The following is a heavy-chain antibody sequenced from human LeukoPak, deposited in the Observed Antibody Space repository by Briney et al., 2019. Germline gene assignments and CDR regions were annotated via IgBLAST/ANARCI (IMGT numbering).Heavy chain of an antibody. Sequence: PSETLSLTCTVSGGSISNYYWTWIRQPPGKGLEWIGYIYSSGNTNYNPSLNSRVTISLDTSKNQFSLTLRSLTAADTAVYYCARRYTASPGERFDYWGQGTPVTVSS. V-gene: IGHV4-59*08. CDR3: ARRYTASPGERFDY. CDR2: IYSSGNT. D-gene: IGHD2-2*02. J-gene: IGHJ4*02. CDR1: GGSISNYY.